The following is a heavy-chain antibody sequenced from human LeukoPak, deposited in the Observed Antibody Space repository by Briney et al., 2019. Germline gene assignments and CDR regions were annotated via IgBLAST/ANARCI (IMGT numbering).Heavy chain of an antibody. V-gene: IGHV3-11*04. Sequence: GGSLRLSCAASGFTFSDYYMSWIRQAPGKGLEWVSYISSSGSTIYYADSVKGRFTISRDNAKNSLYPQMNSLRAEDTAVYYCASGITMVREIDYWGQGTLVTVSS. D-gene: IGHD3-10*01. J-gene: IGHJ4*02. CDR2: ISSSGSTI. CDR3: ASGITMVREIDY. CDR1: GFTFSDYY.